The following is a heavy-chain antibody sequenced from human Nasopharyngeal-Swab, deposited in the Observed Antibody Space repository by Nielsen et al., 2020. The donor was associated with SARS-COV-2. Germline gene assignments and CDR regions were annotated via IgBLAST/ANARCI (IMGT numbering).Heavy chain of an antibody. CDR2: IYYSGST. CDR3: ARQGEYGLIYYHYYGMDV. Sequence: GSLRLSCTVSGGSISSSSYYWGWIRQPPGKGLEWIGSIYYSGSTYYNPSLKSRVTISVDTSKNQFSLKLSSVTAADTAVYYCARQGEYGLIYYHYYGMDVWGQGTTVTVSS. V-gene: IGHV4-39*01. CDR1: GGSISSSSYY. D-gene: IGHD3-16*01. J-gene: IGHJ6*02.